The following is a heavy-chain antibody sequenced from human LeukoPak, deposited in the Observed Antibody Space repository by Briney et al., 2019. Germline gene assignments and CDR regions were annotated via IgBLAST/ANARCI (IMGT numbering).Heavy chain of an antibody. V-gene: IGHV1-8*01. CDR3: ARRYYYGSGSYFKPGYYYYMDV. CDR1: GYTFTSYD. Sequence: ASVKVSGKASGYTFTSYDINWVRQATGQGLEWMGWMNPNSGNRGYAQKFQGRVTMTRNTSISTAYMELSSLRSEDTAVYYCARRYYYGSGSYFKPGYYYYMDVWGKGTTVTVSS. CDR2: MNPNSGNR. J-gene: IGHJ6*03. D-gene: IGHD3-10*01.